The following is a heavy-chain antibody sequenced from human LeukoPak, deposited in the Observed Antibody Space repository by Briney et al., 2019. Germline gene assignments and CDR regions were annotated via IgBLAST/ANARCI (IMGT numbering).Heavy chain of an antibody. Sequence: PGRSLRLSCAASGFTFDDYAMHWVRQAPGKGLEWASGISWNSGSIGYADSVKGRFTISRDNAKNSLYLQMNSLRAEDTALYYCAKGSRDGGYSYGDNFDYWGQGTLVTVSS. CDR3: AKGSRDGGYSYGDNFDY. D-gene: IGHD5-18*01. CDR1: GFTFDDYA. J-gene: IGHJ4*02. V-gene: IGHV3-9*01. CDR2: ISWNSGSI.